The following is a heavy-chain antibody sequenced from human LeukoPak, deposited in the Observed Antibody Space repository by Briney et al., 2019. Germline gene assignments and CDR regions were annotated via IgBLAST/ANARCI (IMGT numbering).Heavy chain of an antibody. J-gene: IGHJ4*02. CDR2: ISSSGGST. CDR3: AKMAVATIVGELDY. V-gene: IGHV3-23*01. D-gene: IGHD5-12*01. Sequence: GGSLRLPCAASGFTFGSYAMYWVRQAPGKGLEWVSGISSSGGSTFYADSVKGRFTISRDNSKNTLYLQMNSLRAEDTAVYYCAKMAVATIVGELDYWGQGTLVTVSS. CDR1: GFTFGSYA.